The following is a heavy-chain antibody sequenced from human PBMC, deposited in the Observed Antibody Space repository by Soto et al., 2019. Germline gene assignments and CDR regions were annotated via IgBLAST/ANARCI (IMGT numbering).Heavy chain of an antibody. D-gene: IGHD4-4*01. CDR1: GYTFTTYG. J-gene: IGHJ4*02. V-gene: IGHV1-18*01. CDR3: ARQLHVGCDLSHSNTRPCRQITAYMELTSLRSDDTAVYYCARVYGPLYFDY. Sequence: ASVKVSCKASGYTFTTYGLSWVRQAPGQGLEWMGWISPYNGNTKYGQKLQGRVTMTTDTSTNTAYMELTSLRSHGRVVRSQARQLHVGCDLSHSNTRPCRQITAYMELTSLRSDDTAVYYCARVYGPLYFDYWGQGTLVTVSS. CDR2: ISPYNGNT.